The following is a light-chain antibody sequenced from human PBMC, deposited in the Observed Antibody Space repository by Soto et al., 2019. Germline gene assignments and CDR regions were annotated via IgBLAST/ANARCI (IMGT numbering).Light chain of an antibody. CDR1: QSISGA. CDR2: GAS. J-gene: IGKJ1*01. CDR3: QQYNNWPCT. V-gene: IGKV3-15*01. Sequence: EIVMTQSPATLSVSPGGRATLSCRASQSISGALAWYEQKPGQATRLLIYGASTRATSFPARFSGSWSGTDFTLTISSLQSEDFAVYYCQQYNNWPCTFGQGTKVEIK.